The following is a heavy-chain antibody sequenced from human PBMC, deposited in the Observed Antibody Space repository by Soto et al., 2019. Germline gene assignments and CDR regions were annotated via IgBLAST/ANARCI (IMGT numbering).Heavy chain of an antibody. D-gene: IGHD5-18*01. CDR1: GYTLTEIS. CDR3: ATSRRIQLWPTAGF. V-gene: IGHV1-24*01. J-gene: IGHJ4*02. Sequence: ASVKVSCKVSGYTLTEISMHWVRQAPGKGFEWMGGFDPEDGETIYAQKFQGRVTMTEDTSTDTAYMELSSLRSEDTAVYYCATSRRIQLWPTAGFWCQGTLVTVSS. CDR2: FDPEDGET.